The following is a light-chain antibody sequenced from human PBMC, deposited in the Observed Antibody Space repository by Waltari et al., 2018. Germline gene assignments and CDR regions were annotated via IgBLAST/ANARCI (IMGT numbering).Light chain of an antibody. V-gene: IGKV1-5*03. J-gene: IGKJ2*01. CDR3: QQYNTDYT. Sequence: DVQMTQSPSTLSASVGDTVSITCRASQSIMSWLAWYQQKAGKAPKVLISKASTLGSGVPSRFSGSESGTEFTLTISNLQPDDFATYYCQQYNTDYTFGQGTILEIK. CDR2: KAS. CDR1: QSIMSW.